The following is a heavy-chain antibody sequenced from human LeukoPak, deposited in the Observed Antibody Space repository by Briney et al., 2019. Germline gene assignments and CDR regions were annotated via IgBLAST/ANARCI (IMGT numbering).Heavy chain of an antibody. D-gene: IGHD2-15*01. V-gene: IGHV3-11*06. J-gene: IGHJ2*01. CDR3: ARDGLAAATLHWCFDL. CDR2: ISSSSSYI. Sequence: PGGSLRLSCAASGFTFSDSYMTWIRQAPGKGLEWVSSISSSSSYIYYADSVKGRFTISRDNARNSLYLQMNSLRAEDTAVYYCARDGLAAATLHWCFDLWGRGTLVTVSS. CDR1: GFTFSDSY.